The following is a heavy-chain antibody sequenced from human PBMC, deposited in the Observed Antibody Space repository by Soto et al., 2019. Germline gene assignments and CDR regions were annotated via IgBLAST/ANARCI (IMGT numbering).Heavy chain of an antibody. CDR1: GFTFSSYG. J-gene: IGHJ5*02. V-gene: IGHV3-30*18. CDR2: ISYDGSNK. D-gene: IGHD3-22*01. Sequence: GGSLRLSCAASGFTFSSYGMHWVRQAPGKGLEWVAVISYDGSNKYYADSVKGRFTISRDNSKNTLYLQMNSLRAEDTAVYYCAKGASPPQPHYYDSSGYLGGLNWFDPWGQGTLVTVSS. CDR3: AKGASPPQPHYYDSSGYLGGLNWFDP.